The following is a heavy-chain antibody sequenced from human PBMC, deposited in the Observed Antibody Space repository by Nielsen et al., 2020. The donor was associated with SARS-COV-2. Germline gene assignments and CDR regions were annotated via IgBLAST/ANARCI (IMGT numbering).Heavy chain of an antibody. V-gene: IGHV4-4*02. Sequence: SETLSLTCTVSGGSITSGNWWSWVRQSPGKELEWIGEIYHTGLTSYNPSLKSRVTISVDTSKNHFSLKLSSVTAADTAVYYCATQRVAGPLNWGQGTLVPVSS. J-gene: IGHJ4*02. CDR2: IYHTGLT. CDR1: GGSITSGNW. D-gene: IGHD6-19*01. CDR3: ATQRVAGPLN.